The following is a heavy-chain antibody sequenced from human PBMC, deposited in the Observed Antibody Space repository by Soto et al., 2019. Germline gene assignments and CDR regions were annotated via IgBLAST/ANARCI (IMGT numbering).Heavy chain of an antibody. J-gene: IGHJ6*02. D-gene: IGHD3-22*01. CDR3: ARSLGDSSGEYYYGMDV. CDR2: IYYSGST. Sequence: SETLSLTCTVSGGSISSGGYYWSWIRQHPGKGLEWIGYIYYSGSTYHNPSLKSRVTISVDTSKNQFSLKLSSVTAADTAVYYCARSLGDSSGEYYYGMDVWGQGTTVTVSS. CDR1: GGSISSGGYY. V-gene: IGHV4-31*03.